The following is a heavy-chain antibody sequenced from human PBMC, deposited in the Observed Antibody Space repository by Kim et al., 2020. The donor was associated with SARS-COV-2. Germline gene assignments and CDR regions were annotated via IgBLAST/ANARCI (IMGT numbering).Heavy chain of an antibody. CDR1: GGSISSYY. Sequence: SETLSLTCTVSGGSISSYYWSWIRQPPGKGLEWIGYIYYSGSTNYNPSLKSRVTISVDTSKNQFSLKLNSVTAADTAVYYCARDRVRGVGIDVWGQGTTVTVSS. V-gene: IGHV4-59*01. D-gene: IGHD3-10*01. CDR2: IYYSGST. J-gene: IGHJ6*02. CDR3: ARDRVRGVGIDV.